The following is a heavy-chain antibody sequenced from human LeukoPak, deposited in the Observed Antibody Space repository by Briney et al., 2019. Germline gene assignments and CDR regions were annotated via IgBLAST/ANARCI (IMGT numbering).Heavy chain of an antibody. CDR1: GFPFSAYW. D-gene: IGHD3-16*01. CDR3: AKDMTGPDDS. V-gene: IGHV3-74*01. Sequence: GGSLRLSCAASGFPFSAYWVHWVRQAPGKGLVWVSRINTDGTYTSYADSVKGRFTISRDNAQNTLFLQMTSLRVEDTAVYYCAKDMTGPDDSWGPGTLVTVSS. J-gene: IGHJ4*02. CDR2: INTDGTYT.